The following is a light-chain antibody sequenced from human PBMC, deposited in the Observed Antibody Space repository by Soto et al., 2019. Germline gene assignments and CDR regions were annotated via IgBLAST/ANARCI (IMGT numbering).Light chain of an antibody. V-gene: IGKV3-15*01. CDR3: QQYNNWPLT. Sequence: EIVMTQSPATLSVSPGERATLSCRASQSVSSNLAWYQQKPGQAPRLLIYGASTRATGIPARFSGSGSGTEFTLTISSLQSEDFAVYYCQQYNNWPLTCGGATKVDI. CDR1: QSVSSN. CDR2: GAS. J-gene: IGKJ4*01.